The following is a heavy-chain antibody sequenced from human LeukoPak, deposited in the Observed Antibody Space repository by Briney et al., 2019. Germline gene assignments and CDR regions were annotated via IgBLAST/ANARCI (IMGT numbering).Heavy chain of an antibody. J-gene: IGHJ4*02. CDR3: TTARYCTSTSCYTAFDY. Sequence: GGSLRLSCAASGFTFSNAWMSWVRQAPGKGLEWVGRIKSKTDGGTTDYAAPVRGRFTISRDDSKDTLHLQMNGLKTEDTAVYYCTTARYCTSTSCYTAFDYWGQGTLVTVSS. CDR1: GFTFSNAW. V-gene: IGHV3-15*01. D-gene: IGHD2-2*02. CDR2: IKSKTDGGTT.